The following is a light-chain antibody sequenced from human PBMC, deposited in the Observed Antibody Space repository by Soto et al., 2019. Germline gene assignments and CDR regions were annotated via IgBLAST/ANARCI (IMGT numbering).Light chain of an antibody. CDR3: PSYELSISFAYG. V-gene: IGLV2-23*03. CDR2: DGS. J-gene: IGLJ1*01. CDR1: SSDVGSYNL. Sequence: SALTQPASMSGSPGQSITISCTGTSSDVGSYNLVSWYKQFLHKAPKLIFYDGSERPLGVFYRFSGSKSGNTASLTISGLRAEDEREYHEPSYELSISFAYGFGTGTKVPVL.